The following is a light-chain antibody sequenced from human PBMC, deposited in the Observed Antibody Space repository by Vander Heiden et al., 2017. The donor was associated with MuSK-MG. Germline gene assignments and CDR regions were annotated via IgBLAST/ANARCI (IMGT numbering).Light chain of an antibody. V-gene: IGLV3-1*01. J-gene: IGLJ2*01. CDR2: QDS. CDR1: KLGDKY. CDR3: QAWDSSTAVV. Sequence: SYELTQPPSVSVSPGQTASITCSGDKLGDKYACWYQQKPGQSPVLVIYQDSKRAAGIPERFSGSKAGNTATLTISGTQARDEADYYWQAWDSSTAVVFGGGTKLTVL.